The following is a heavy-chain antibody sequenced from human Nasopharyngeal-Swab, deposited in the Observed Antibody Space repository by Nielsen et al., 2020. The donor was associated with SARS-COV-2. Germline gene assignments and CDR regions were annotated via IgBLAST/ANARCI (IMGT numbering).Heavy chain of an antibody. CDR2: LNAGMGNT. CDR3: ARDRVDVIFGVVIADYGMDV. V-gene: IGHV1-3*01. J-gene: IGHJ6*02. D-gene: IGHD3-3*01. Sequence: LVRPVPGQRLEWGGFLNAGMGNTKYSQKVQGRVTIAAAESPSTAYMELRSLRCEDTAVYFCARDRVDVIFGVVIADYGMDVWGQGTTVTVSS.